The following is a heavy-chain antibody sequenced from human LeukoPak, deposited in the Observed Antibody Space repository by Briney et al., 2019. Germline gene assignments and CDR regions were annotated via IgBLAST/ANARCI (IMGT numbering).Heavy chain of an antibody. CDR1: GGSISSGGYY. D-gene: IGHD2-15*01. CDR2: IYYSGST. Sequence: TTSETLSLTCTVSGGSISSGGYYWSWIRQHPGKGLEWIGYIYYSGSTYYNPSLKSRVTISVDTSKNQFSLKLSSMTAADTAVYYCTRDSRLVVVAATNDAFDIWGQGTMVTVSS. J-gene: IGHJ3*02. CDR3: TRDSRLVVVAATNDAFDI. V-gene: IGHV4-31*03.